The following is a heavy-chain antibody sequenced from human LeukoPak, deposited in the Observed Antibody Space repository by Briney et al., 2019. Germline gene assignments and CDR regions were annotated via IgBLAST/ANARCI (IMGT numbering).Heavy chain of an antibody. CDR1: GGSISSYY. CDR3: ARDVVTGYDSHGAFDI. V-gene: IGHV4-4*07. D-gene: IGHD5-12*01. J-gene: IGHJ3*02. Sequence: SSETLSLTCTVSGGSISSYYWSWIRQPAGKGLEWIGRIYTSGSTNYNPSLKSRVTMSVDTSKNQFSLKLSSVTAADTAVYYCARDVVTGYDSHGAFDIWSQGTMVTVSS. CDR2: IYTSGST.